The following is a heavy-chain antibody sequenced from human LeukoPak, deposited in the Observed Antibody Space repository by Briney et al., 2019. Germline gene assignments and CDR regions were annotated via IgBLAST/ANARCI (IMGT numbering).Heavy chain of an antibody. V-gene: IGHV3-73*01. CDR3: TTSPYSSSWYI. CDR2: IRSKANSYAT. Sequence: GGSLRLSCAASGFTFSGSAMHWVRQASGKGLEWVGRIRSKANSYATAYAASVKGRFTISRDDSKNTAYLQMNSLKTEDTAVYYCTTSPYSSSWYIWGQGTLVTVSS. D-gene: IGHD6-13*01. J-gene: IGHJ4*02. CDR1: GFTFSGSA.